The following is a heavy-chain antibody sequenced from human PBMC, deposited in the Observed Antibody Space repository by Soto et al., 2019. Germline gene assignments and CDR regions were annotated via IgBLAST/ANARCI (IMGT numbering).Heavy chain of an antibody. V-gene: IGHV1-69*13. CDR3: ASTEEINWNGAAAPGYYGMDV. CDR2: IIPIFGTA. Sequence: ASVKVSSRDPGGTFSSYAISWVRQAPVQGLEWMGGIIPIFGTANYAQKFQGRVPITADESTSTAYMELSSLRSEDMAVYYCASTEEINWNGAAAPGYYGMDVGREGTTVTVSS. D-gene: IGHD1-1*01. J-gene: IGHJ6*04. CDR1: GGTFSSYA.